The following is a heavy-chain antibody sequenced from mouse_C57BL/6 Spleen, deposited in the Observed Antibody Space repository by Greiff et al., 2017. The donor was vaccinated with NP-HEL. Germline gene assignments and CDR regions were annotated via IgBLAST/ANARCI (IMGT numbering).Heavy chain of an antibody. CDR1: GFTFSDYG. CDR3: ASEYDYDRCYFDY. D-gene: IGHD2-4*01. Sequence: EVQLVESGGGLVKPGGSLKLSCAASGFTFSDYGMHWVRQAPEKGLEWVAYISSGSSTIYYADTVKGRFTISRDNAKNTLFLQMTSLRSEDTAMYYCASEYDYDRCYFDYWGQGTTLTVSS. J-gene: IGHJ2*01. V-gene: IGHV5-17*01. CDR2: ISSGSSTI.